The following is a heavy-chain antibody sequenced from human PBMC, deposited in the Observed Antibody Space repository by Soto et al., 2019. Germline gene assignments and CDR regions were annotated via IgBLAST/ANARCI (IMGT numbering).Heavy chain of an antibody. CDR3: ARGWNLTGYYKNPPDY. CDR2: VNAGNGNT. Sequence: ASVKVSCKASGYTFTSYAMHWVRQAPGQRLEWMGWVNAGNGNTKYSQKFQGRVTITRDTSASTAYMELSSLRSEDTAVYYCARGWNLTGYYKNPPDYSGQGTLVTVSS. CDR1: GYTFTSYA. J-gene: IGHJ4*02. V-gene: IGHV1-3*01. D-gene: IGHD3-9*01.